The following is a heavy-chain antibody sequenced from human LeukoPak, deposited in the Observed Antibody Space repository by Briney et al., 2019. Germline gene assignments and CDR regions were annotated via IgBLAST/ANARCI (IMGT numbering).Heavy chain of an antibody. Sequence: GSSVKASCKASGGTFSSYAISRVRQAPGQGLEWMGGIIPIFGTANYAQKFQGRVTITTDESTSTAYMELSSLRSEDTAVYYCAKEPTNHGYYFDYLGQGTLVNVSS. CDR1: GGTFSSYA. CDR2: IIPIFGTA. V-gene: IGHV1-69*05. CDR3: AKEPTNHGYYFDY. J-gene: IGHJ4*01.